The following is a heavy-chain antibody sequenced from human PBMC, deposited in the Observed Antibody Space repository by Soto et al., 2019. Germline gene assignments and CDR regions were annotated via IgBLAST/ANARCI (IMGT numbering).Heavy chain of an antibody. D-gene: IGHD1-20*01. CDR1: GFTFNNYA. V-gene: IGHV3-23*01. CDR2: ISGGGGST. J-gene: IGHJ4*02. CDR3: AKDYNGNRKFDY. Sequence: EVLLLESGGGLVQPGGSLKLSCVASGFTFNNYAMTWVRQTPGKGLEWVSAISGGGGSTYYADSVKGRFTISRDNSKNALYLQMNSLRVEDTAIYYCAKDYNGNRKFDYWGQGTLVTVSS.